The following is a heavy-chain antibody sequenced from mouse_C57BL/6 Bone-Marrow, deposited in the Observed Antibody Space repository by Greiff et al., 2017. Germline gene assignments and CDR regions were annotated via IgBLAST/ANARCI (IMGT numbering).Heavy chain of an antibody. D-gene: IGHD1-1*01. V-gene: IGHV14-3*01. CDR1: GFNIKNTY. CDR3: ARSTTVVAKDWYFDV. Sequence: VQLQQSVAELVRPGASVKLSCTASGFNIKNTYMHWVKQRPEQGLEWIGRIDPANGNTKYAPKFQGKATITAYTSSHTAYLQLSSLTSVDTAIYYCARSTTVVAKDWYFDVWGTGTTVTVSS. J-gene: IGHJ1*03. CDR2: IDPANGNT.